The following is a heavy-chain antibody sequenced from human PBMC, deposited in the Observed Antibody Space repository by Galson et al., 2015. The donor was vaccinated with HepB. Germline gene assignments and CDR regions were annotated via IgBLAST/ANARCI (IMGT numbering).Heavy chain of an antibody. CDR2: ISFDGSSQ. CDR1: GFTFSSYT. CDR3: AKRGQQLVPFDY. Sequence: SLRLSCAASGFTFSSYTMHWVRQAPGKGLEWVAVISFDGSSQYYADSVKGRFTISRDNSKNTLYLQMNSLRAEDTAVYYCAKRGQQLVPFDYWGQGTLVTVSS. D-gene: IGHD6-13*01. V-gene: IGHV3-30*04. J-gene: IGHJ4*02.